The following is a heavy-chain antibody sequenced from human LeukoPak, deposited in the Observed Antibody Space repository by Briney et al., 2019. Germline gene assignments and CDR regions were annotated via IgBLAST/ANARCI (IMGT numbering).Heavy chain of an antibody. J-gene: IGHJ4*02. V-gene: IGHV4-38-2*02. CDR1: GYSISSGYY. CDR2: IYHSGST. CDR3: AREGGSAVAGYLFDY. Sequence: SETLSLTCAVSGYSISSGYYWGWIRQPPGKGLEWIGSIYHSGSTYYNPSLKSRVTISVDTSKNQFSLKLSSATAADTAVYYCAREGGSAVAGYLFDYWGQGTLVTVSS. D-gene: IGHD6-19*01.